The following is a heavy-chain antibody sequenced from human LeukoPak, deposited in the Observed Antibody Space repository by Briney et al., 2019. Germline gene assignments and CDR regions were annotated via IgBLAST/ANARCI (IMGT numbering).Heavy chain of an antibody. CDR2: IYPGDSDT. CDR1: GYSFTSYW. V-gene: IGHV5-51*01. Sequence: GESLKISCKGSGYSFTSYWIGWVRQMPGKGLEWMGIIYPGDSDTRYSPSFQGQATISADKSISTAYLQWSSLKASDTAMYYCARHSPDDSSAYSAIDYWGQGTLVTVSS. CDR3: ARHSPDDSSAYSAIDY. J-gene: IGHJ4*02. D-gene: IGHD3-22*01.